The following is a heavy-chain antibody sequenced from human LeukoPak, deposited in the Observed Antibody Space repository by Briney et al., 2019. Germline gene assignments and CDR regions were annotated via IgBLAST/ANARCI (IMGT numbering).Heavy chain of an antibody. Sequence: SVKVSCKASGGTFNSYAISWVRQAPGQGLEWMGGIIPIFGTANYAQKFQGRVTITADESTSTAYMELSSLRSEDTAVFYCARVIQLPNEYFQHWGQGTLVTVSS. V-gene: IGHV1-69*13. J-gene: IGHJ1*01. D-gene: IGHD2-2*01. CDR1: GGTFNSYA. CDR2: IIPIFGTA. CDR3: ARVIQLPNEYFQH.